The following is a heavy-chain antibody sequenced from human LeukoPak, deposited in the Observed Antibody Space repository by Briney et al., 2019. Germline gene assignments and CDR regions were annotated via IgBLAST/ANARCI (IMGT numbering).Heavy chain of an antibody. CDR3: ARSDTAMVTFDY. D-gene: IGHD5-18*01. CDR1: GGSFSGYY. J-gene: IGHJ4*02. Sequence: PSETLSLTCAVYGGSFSGYYWSWIRQPPGKGLEWIGYIYYSGSTNYNPSLKSRVTISVDTSKNQFSLKLSSVTAADTAVYYCARSDTAMVTFDYWGQGTLVTVSS. V-gene: IGHV4-59*08. CDR2: IYYSGST.